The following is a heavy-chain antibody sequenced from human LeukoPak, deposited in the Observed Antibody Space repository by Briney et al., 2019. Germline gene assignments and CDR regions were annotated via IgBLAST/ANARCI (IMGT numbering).Heavy chain of an antibody. V-gene: IGHV4-34*01. CDR3: ARGRGYSYVSLAYFDY. Sequence: SETLSLTCAVYGGSFSGYYWSWIRQPPVKGLEWIGEINHSGSTNHNPSLKSRVTISVDTSKNQFSLKLSSVTAADTAVYYCARGRGYSYVSLAYFDYWGQGTLVTVSS. CDR2: INHSGST. J-gene: IGHJ4*02. D-gene: IGHD5-18*01. CDR1: GGSFSGYY.